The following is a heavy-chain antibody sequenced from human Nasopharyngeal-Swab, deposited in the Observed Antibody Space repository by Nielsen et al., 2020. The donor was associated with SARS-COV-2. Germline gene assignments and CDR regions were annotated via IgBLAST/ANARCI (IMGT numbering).Heavy chain of an antibody. CDR2: IYPGDSDT. V-gene: IGHV5-51*01. J-gene: IGHJ4*02. CDR3: ARRVGSGWYGVDY. CDR1: GYSFTSYW. D-gene: IGHD6-19*01. Sequence: GEALQISCKGSGYSFTSYWIGWVRQLPGKGLEWMGIIYPGDSDTRYSPSFQGQVTISADKSISTAYLQWSSLKASDTAMYYCARRVGSGWYGVDYWGQGTLVTVSS.